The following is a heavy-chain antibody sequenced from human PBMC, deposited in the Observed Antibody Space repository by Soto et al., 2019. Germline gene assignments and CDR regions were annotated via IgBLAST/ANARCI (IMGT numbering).Heavy chain of an antibody. J-gene: IGHJ4*02. Sequence: LXLSCAASGFSFRSYTMHWVRQAPGKGLEWVSSISSSGSDINYGDSVKGRFTISRDNAKNSLYLQMNSLRGEDTAMYYCVRVGGDYWGQGTLVTVSS. D-gene: IGHD3-16*01. CDR3: VRVGGDY. V-gene: IGHV3-21*01. CDR1: GFSFRSYT. CDR2: ISSSGSDI.